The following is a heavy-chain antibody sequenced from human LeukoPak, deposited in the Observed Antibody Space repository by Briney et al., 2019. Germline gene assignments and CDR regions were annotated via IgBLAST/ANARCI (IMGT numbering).Heavy chain of an antibody. D-gene: IGHD1-26*01. V-gene: IGHV5-51*01. CDR2: LYPGDSDT. J-gene: IGHJ4*02. CDR3: ARPLSGSYHSPLDY. Sequence: GKSLKISCKASGYNFTSYWIGWVRQMPGKGLEGMGTLYPGDSDTRYSPSFQGQVTISADKSISTAYLQWSSLKASDTAMYYCARPLSGSYHSPLDYWGQGTLVIVSS. CDR1: GYNFTSYW.